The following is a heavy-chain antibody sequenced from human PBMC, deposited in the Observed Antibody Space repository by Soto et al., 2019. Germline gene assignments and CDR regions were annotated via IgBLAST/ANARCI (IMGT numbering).Heavy chain of an antibody. CDR1: GYTFTNYW. Sequence: GESLKISCKGSGYTFTNYWIGWVRQMPGKGPEWMGIIYPGDSDTKYNPSFQGQVTISADKSITTTFLQWSSLKASDTAIYYCAASIFYYGMDVWGQGTTVTVSS. V-gene: IGHV5-51*01. J-gene: IGHJ6*02. CDR3: AASIFYYGMDV. CDR2: IYPGDSDT.